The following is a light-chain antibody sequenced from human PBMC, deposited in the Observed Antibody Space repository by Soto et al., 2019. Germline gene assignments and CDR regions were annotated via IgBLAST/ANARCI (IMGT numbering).Light chain of an antibody. CDR2: EVS. V-gene: IGLV2-14*01. Sequence: QSALTQPASVSGSPGQSITISCTGTSSDVGGYNFVSWFQHHPGKAPKVMIYEVSNRPSGVSNRFSGSKSGNTASLTISGLQAEDEADYYCTSYTSSSIFYAFGTGTKVTVL. CDR3: TSYTSSSIFYA. J-gene: IGLJ1*01. CDR1: SSDVGGYNF.